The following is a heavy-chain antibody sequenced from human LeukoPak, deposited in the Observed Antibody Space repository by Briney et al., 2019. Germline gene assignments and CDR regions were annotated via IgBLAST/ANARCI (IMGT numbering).Heavy chain of an antibody. CDR2: IYYTGST. D-gene: IGHD3-10*01. CDR1: SGSISSYY. CDR3: AGLLWFGELLWN. Sequence: PSETLSLTCTVSSGSISSYYWSWIRQPPGKGLEWIGYIYYTGSTNYNPSLKSRVTISLHTSKNQSALKLSSVAAADTAVYYCAGLLWFGELLWNWGQGTLVTVSS. J-gene: IGHJ4*02. V-gene: IGHV4-59*12.